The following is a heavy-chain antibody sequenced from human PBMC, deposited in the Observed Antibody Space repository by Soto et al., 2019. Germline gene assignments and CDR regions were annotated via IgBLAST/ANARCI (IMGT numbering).Heavy chain of an antibody. CDR1: GYSFTSYW. J-gene: IGHJ1*01. CDR3: ARRFDDYEYFHH. Sequence: PGDSLKISCKTSGYSFTSYWIHWVRQMPGKDLEWMGSIYPGNSDTRYSPSFQGQVTISADKSISTAYLQWSSLKASDTAMYYCARRFDDYEYFHHWGQGTLVTVSS. D-gene: IGHD4-17*01. CDR2: IYPGNSDT. V-gene: IGHV5-51*01.